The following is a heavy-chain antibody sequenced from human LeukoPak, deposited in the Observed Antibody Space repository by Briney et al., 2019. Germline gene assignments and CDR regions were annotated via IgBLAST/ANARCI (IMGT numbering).Heavy chain of an antibody. V-gene: IGHV3-23*01. D-gene: IGHD3-16*01. CDR2: ISGSGDAT. CDR3: AKRMITFGGLKGGFDY. Sequence: GGSLRLSCAASGFTFSSYGMNWVRQAPGKGLEWVSAISGSGDATYYSGSVKGRFTISRDNSKNTLYLQMSSLRAEDTAVYYCAKRMITFGGLKGGFDYWGQGTLVTVSS. CDR1: GFTFSSYG. J-gene: IGHJ4*02.